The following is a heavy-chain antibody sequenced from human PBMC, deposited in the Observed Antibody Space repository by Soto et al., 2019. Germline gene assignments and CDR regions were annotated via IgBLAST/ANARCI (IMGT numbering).Heavy chain of an antibody. CDR3: ARDRSYAMEV. Sequence: LRLSCEASGFSIRDYCMHWVRQAPGEGLVWVSCINGDASSTTYADSVKGRFTISRDDAKNTVYLQMTSLRAEDTAVYFCARDRSYAMEVWGQGTRVTVSS. V-gene: IGHV3-74*01. CDR2: INGDASST. CDR1: GFSIRDYC. J-gene: IGHJ6*02.